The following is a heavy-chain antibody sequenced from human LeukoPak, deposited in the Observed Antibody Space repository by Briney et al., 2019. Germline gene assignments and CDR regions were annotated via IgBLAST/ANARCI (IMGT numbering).Heavy chain of an antibody. D-gene: IGHD6-19*01. CDR2: ISSSSNYV. J-gene: IGHJ5*02. V-gene: IGHV3-21*01. CDR1: GFTFSSYS. CDR3: TRDPSSGWYLKGWFDP. Sequence: GGSLRLSCAASGFTFSSYSMNWVRQAPGKGLEWVSSISSSSNYVYYADSVKGRFTISRDNAKNSLYLQMNSLRAEDTAVYYCTRDPSSGWYLKGWFDPWGQGTLVTVSS.